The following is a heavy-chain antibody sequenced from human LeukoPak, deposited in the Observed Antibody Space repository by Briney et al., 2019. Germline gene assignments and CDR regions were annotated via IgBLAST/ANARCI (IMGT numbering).Heavy chain of an antibody. CDR3: AKHGEVRGSYYYYYYMDV. CDR1: GFTFSSYE. V-gene: IGHV3-48*03. CDR2: ISSSDSTI. J-gene: IGHJ6*03. D-gene: IGHD3-10*01. Sequence: QAGGSLRLSCAASGFTFSSYEMHWVRQPPGKGLEWVSYISSSDSTIYYADSVKGRFTISRDNSKNTLYLQMNSLRAEDTAVYYCAKHGEVRGSYYYYYYMDVWGKGTTVTISS.